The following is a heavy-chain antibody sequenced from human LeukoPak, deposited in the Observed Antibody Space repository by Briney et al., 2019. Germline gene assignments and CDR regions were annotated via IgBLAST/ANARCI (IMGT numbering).Heavy chain of an antibody. CDR1: VYTFTCYY. CDR3: ATRSDTVATRFLNFDY. CDR2: INPNSGGT. J-gene: IGHJ4*02. D-gene: IGHD5-12*01. Sequence: ASVKVSCKASVYTFTCYYMHWVRQAPGQGLEWMGWINPNSGGTNYAQKFQGRVTMTRDTSISTAYMELSRLRSDDTAVYYCATRSDTVATRFLNFDYWGQGTLVTVSS. V-gene: IGHV1-2*02.